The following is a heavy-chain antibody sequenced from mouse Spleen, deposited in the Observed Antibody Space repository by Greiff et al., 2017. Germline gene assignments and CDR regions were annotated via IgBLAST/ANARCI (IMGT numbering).Heavy chain of an antibody. J-gene: IGHJ3*01. V-gene: IGHV5-6*01. CDR1: GFTFSSYG. Sequence: VQLKESGGDLVKPGGSLKLSCAASGFTFSSYGMSWVRQTPDKRLEWVATISSGGSYTYYPDSVKGRFTISRDNAKNTLYLQMSSLKSEDTAMYYCARRAELGEAWFAYWGQGTLVTVSA. CDR2: ISSGGSYT. CDR3: ARRAELGEAWFAY. D-gene: IGHD4-1*01.